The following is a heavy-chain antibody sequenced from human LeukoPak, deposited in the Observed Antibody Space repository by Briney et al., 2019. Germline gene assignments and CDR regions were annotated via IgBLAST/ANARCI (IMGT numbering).Heavy chain of an antibody. CDR1: GYTFTSYG. D-gene: IGHD3-3*01. J-gene: IGHJ3*02. V-gene: IGHV1-18*01. CDR2: ISAYNGNT. CDR3: ARLTIFGVVTDAFDI. Sequence: GASVKVSCKASGYTFTSYGISWVRQAPGQGLEWMGWISAYNGNTNYAQKLQGRVTMTTDTSTSTAYMELRSLRSDDTAVYYCARLTIFGVVTDAFDIWGQGTMVTVSS.